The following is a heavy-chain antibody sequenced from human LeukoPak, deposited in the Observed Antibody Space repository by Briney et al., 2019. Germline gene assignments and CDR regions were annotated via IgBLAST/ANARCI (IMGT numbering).Heavy chain of an antibody. V-gene: IGHV3-53*01. CDR3: ARDPTDSGTFFNY. Sequence: GSLRLSCAASGXTVSNNYMNWVRQAPGKGLEWVSVIFSGGSTYYADSVQGRFAISRDNSKNTLYLQMNSLRAEDTAVYYCARDPTDSGTFFNYWGQGSLVTVSS. J-gene: IGHJ4*02. D-gene: IGHD1-26*01. CDR1: GXTVSNNY. CDR2: IFSGGST.